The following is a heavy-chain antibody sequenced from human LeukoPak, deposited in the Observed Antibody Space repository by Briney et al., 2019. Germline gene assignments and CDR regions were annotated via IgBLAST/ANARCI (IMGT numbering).Heavy chain of an antibody. Sequence: GSSVKVSCKASGGTFSSYAISWVRQAPGQGLEWMGGIIPIFGTANYAQKFQGRVTITTDESTSTAYMELSSLRSEDTAVYYCARDRSDYGDWNDAFDIWGQGTMVTVSS. CDR1: GGTFSSYA. J-gene: IGHJ3*02. V-gene: IGHV1-69*05. CDR2: IIPIFGTA. CDR3: ARDRSDYGDWNDAFDI. D-gene: IGHD4-17*01.